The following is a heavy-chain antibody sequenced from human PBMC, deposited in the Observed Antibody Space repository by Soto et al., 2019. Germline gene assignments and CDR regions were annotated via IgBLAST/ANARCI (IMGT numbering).Heavy chain of an antibody. D-gene: IGHD6-13*01. V-gene: IGHV1-18*01. CDR3: ARDLAAAGIVDY. CDR1: GYTFTSYG. CDR2: ISAYNGNT. J-gene: IGHJ4*02. Sequence: XSVKVSCKASGYTFTSYGISWVRQAPGQGLEWMGWISAYNGNTNYAQKLQGRVTMTTDTSTSTAYMELRSLRPDDTAVYYCARDLAAAGIVDYWGQGTLVTVSS.